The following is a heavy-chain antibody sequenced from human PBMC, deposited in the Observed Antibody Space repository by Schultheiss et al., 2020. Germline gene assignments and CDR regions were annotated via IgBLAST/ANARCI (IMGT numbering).Heavy chain of an antibody. V-gene: IGHV1-69*02. J-gene: IGHJ4*02. Sequence: SVKVSCKASGGTFSSYTISWVRQAPGQGLEWMGRIIPILGIANYAQKFQGRVTITADKSTSTAYMELSSLRSEDTAVYYCASLDYGGNSGGPDGVDYWGQGTLVTVSS. D-gene: IGHD4-23*01. CDR3: ASLDYGGNSGGPDGVDY. CDR2: IIPILGIA. CDR1: GGTFSSYT.